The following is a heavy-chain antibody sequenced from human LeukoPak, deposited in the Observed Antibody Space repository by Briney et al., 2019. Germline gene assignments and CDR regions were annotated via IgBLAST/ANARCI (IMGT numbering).Heavy chain of an antibody. V-gene: IGHV3-11*01. CDR2: ISSSGSTI. D-gene: IGHD2-2*01. J-gene: IGHJ6*02. CDR1: GFTFSDYY. Sequence: PGGSLRLSCAASGFTFSDYYMSWIRQAPEKGLEWVSYISSSGSTIYYADSVKGRFTISRDNAKNSLYLQMNSLRAEDTAVYYCARVIPAAPGYYYGMDVWGQGTTVTVSS. CDR3: ARVIPAAPGYYYGMDV.